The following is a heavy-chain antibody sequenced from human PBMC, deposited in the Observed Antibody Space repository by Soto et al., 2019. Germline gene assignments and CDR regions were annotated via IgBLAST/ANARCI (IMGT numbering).Heavy chain of an antibody. D-gene: IGHD6-19*01. CDR2: ISYDGTNK. CDR3: AKDQGSSGPVGYYYYYMDV. Sequence: GGSLRLSCAASGFTFSNYGMHWVRQAPGKGLEWVAVISYDGTNKHYADSVKGRFTISRDNSKNTLYLQMNSLRAEDTAVYYCAKDQGSSGPVGYYYYYMDVWAKGTTVTVSS. J-gene: IGHJ6*03. CDR1: GFTFSNYG. V-gene: IGHV3-30*18.